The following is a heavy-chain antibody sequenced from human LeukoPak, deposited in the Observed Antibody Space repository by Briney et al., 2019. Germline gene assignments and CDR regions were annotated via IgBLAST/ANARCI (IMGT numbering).Heavy chain of an antibody. V-gene: IGHV4-34*01. CDR2: INHSGST. D-gene: IGHD6-19*01. CDR3: ARDGGSSGRYFQH. J-gene: IGHJ1*01. Sequence: SETLSLTCAVYGGFFSGYYWSWIRQPPGKGLEWIGEINHSGSTNYNPSLKSRVTISVDTSKNQFSLKLSSVTAADTAVYYCARDGGSSGRYFQHWGQGTLVTLSS. CDR1: GGFFSGYY.